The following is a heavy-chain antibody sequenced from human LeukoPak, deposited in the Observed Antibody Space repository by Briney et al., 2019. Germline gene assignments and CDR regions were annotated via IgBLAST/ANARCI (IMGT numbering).Heavy chain of an antibody. J-gene: IGHJ6*03. V-gene: IGHV4-59*01. Sequence: PSETLSLTCTVSGGSISSYYWSWIRQPPGKGLEWIGYIYYSGNTNYNPSLKSRVTISVDTSKNQFSLKLSSVTAADTAVYYCARLYCSGGSCYGYMDVWGKGTTVTISS. CDR1: GGSISSYY. D-gene: IGHD2-15*01. CDR2: IYYSGNT. CDR3: ARLYCSGGSCYGYMDV.